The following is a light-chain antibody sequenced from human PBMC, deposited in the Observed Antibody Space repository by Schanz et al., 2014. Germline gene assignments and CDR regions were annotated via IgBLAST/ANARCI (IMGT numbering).Light chain of an antibody. CDR2: DVN. J-gene: IGLJ3*02. V-gene: IGLV2-14*01. Sequence: QSALTQPASVSGSPGQSITISCTGTSSDVGGYNYVSWYQQHPGKAPKLMIYDVNNRPSGVPNRFSGSKSGNTASLTVSGLQAEDEADYYCCSYAGSSWVFGGGTKLTVL. CDR1: SSDVGGYNY. CDR3: CSYAGSSWV.